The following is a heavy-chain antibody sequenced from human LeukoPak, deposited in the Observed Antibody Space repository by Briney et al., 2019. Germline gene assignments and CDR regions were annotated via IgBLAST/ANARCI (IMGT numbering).Heavy chain of an antibody. V-gene: IGHV3-23*05. Sequence: GGSLRLSCAASGFTFSSFAMSWVRQAPGKGLECVSTIEKNSIGTYYADSVKGRFTISRDNSKNTLYLQMNSLRAEDTAVYYCARGHISHEFDYWGQGTLVTVSS. CDR3: ARGHISHEFDY. J-gene: IGHJ4*02. CDR2: IEKNSIGT. D-gene: IGHD3-3*02. CDR1: GFTFSSFA.